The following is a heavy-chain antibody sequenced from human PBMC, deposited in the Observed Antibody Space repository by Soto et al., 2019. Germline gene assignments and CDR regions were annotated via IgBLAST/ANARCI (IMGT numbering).Heavy chain of an antibody. CDR3: ARGRPVAPSALFRRAGDYSLDV. CDR1: GGSFSGFP. V-gene: IGHV4-34*02. D-gene: IGHD2-2*01. J-gene: IGHJ6*02. CDR2: INHYGSS. Sequence: QVQLQQSGAGLLKPSETLSLTCAVYGGSFSGFPWSWLRQAPGKGLEWVAEINHYGSSNYNPSLKSRVTISADTSKNQFSLKLSSVTATQTALYFCARGRPVAPSALFRRAGDYSLDVWGQGTTVNVSS.